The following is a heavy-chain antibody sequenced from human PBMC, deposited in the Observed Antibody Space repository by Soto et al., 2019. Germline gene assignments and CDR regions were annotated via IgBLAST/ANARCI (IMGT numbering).Heavy chain of an antibody. CDR3: AHQPPPHDSGSYYIY. J-gene: IGHJ4*02. CDR2: IYWNDEK. V-gene: IGHV2-5*01. Sequence: QITLKESGPTLVKPTQTLTLTCTFSGFSLSTSGVGVGWIRQPPGKALEWLALIYWNDEKRYSPSLKSRLTVTKDTSKNPVVLTMTNMDPVDTATYFCAHQPPPHDSGSYYIYWGQGTLVTVSS. D-gene: IGHD3-10*01. CDR1: GFSLSTSGVG.